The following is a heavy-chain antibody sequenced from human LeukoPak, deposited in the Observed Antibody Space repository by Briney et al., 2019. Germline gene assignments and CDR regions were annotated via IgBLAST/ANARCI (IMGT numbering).Heavy chain of an antibody. CDR3: ARLTWALVATPLTP. CDR1: GGSISSSSYY. V-gene: IGHV4-39*01. D-gene: IGHD5-12*01. J-gene: IGHJ5*02. CDR2: IYYSGST. Sequence: PSETLSLTCTVSGGSISSSSYYWGWIRQPPGKGLEWIGSIYYSGSTYYNPSLKSRVTISVDTSKNQFSLKLSSVTAADTAVYYCARLTWALVATPLTPWGQGTLVTVSS.